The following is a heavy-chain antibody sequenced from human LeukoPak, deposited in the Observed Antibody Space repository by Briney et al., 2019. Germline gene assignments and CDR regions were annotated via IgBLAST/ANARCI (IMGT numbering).Heavy chain of an antibody. CDR2: ISSNGDNT. V-gene: IGHV3-64D*06. J-gene: IGHJ4*02. CDR3: VRGTGY. Sequence: PGGSLRLSCSVSGFTLSTYVMHWVRQAQGKGLEYVSAISSNGDNTYYADSVKGRFTISRDNSKNTLYLQMSSLRADDTAVYYCVRGTGYWGQGTLVSVSS. CDR1: GFTLSTYV.